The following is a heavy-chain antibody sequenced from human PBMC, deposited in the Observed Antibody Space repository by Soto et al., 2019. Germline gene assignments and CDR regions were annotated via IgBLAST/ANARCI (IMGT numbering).Heavy chain of an antibody. CDR2: IYWDDDK. Sequence: QITLKDSGPTLVKPTQTLTLTCTSSGFSLSTCGVGVGWIRLPPGKALEWLALIYWDDDKRYSPSLKSRLTITKDTSKNQVVLTMTNMDPVDTARYYCAHTEMATIILHWGQGTLVTVSS. D-gene: IGHD5-12*01. CDR1: GFSLSTCGVG. V-gene: IGHV2-5*02. CDR3: AHTEMATIILH. J-gene: IGHJ4*02.